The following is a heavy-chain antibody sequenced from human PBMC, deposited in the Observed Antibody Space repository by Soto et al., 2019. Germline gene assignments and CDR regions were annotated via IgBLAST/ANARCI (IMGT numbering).Heavy chain of an antibody. V-gene: IGHV3-30*18. D-gene: IGHD3-10*01. CDR3: AKVSSDRGYYYFAMDV. Sequence: QVQLLESGGGVVQPGRSLRLSCAASGFIFSSYAMHWVRQAPGKVLEWVAVISYVGNEKYYSDSVEGRFTISRDNSKNMVYLQMNGLRPEDTAVYYCAKVSSDRGYYYFAMDVWGQGTTVTVSS. CDR2: ISYVGNEK. J-gene: IGHJ6*02. CDR1: GFIFSSYA.